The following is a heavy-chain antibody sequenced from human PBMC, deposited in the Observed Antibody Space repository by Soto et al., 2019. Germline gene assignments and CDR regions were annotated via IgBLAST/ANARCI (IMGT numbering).Heavy chain of an antibody. CDR2: ISYDGSNK. V-gene: IGHV3-30-3*01. CDR3: ARDRGIEENFYYYGMDV. D-gene: IGHD1-26*01. CDR1: GFTFSSYA. Sequence: GGSLRLSCAASGFTFSSYAVNWVRQAPGKGLEWVAVISYDGSNKYYADSVKGRFTISRDNSKNTLYLQMNSLRSEDTAVYYCARDRGIEENFYYYGMDVWGQGTTVTV. J-gene: IGHJ6*02.